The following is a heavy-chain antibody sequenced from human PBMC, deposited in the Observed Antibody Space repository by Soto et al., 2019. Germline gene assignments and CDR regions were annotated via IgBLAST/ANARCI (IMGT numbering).Heavy chain of an antibody. Sequence: EMQLVESGGGLVQPGGSLRLSCVASGFRLSNRFMNWVRQAPGKGLEWVATIKEDGREKYYVESVEGRFTISRDNAKNSLYLEVSNVRDGDTAVYYCARPRFRGMDVWGQGTTVTVSS. D-gene: IGHD3-10*01. V-gene: IGHV3-7*03. J-gene: IGHJ6*02. CDR1: GFRLSNRF. CDR2: IKEDGREK. CDR3: ARPRFRGMDV.